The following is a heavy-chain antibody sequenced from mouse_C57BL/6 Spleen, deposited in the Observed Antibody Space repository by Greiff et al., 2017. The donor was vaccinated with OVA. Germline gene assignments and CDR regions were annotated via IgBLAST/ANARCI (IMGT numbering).Heavy chain of an antibody. CDR3: ARLYDYDGGYYAMDY. J-gene: IGHJ4*01. D-gene: IGHD2-4*01. Sequence: EVNVVESGGGLVQPGGSLKLSCAASGFTFSASGLSWVRPSPLTLPSWVAFISNLAYSIYYADTVTGRFTISRENAKNTLYLEMSSLRSEDTAMYYCARLYDYDGGYYAMDYWGQGTSVTVSS. V-gene: IGHV5-15*01. CDR2: ISNLAYSI. CDR1: GFTFSASG.